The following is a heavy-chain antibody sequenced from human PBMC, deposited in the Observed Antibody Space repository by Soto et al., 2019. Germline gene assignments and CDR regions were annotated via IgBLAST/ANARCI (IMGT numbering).Heavy chain of an antibody. CDR1: GYTFTSYA. CDR3: ARGGHRSGWLFYYYGMDV. D-gene: IGHD6-19*01. CDR2: INAGNGNT. Sequence: QVQLVQSGAEGKKPGASVKVSCKASGYTFTSYAMHWVRQAPGQRLEWMGWINAGNGNTKYSQKFQGRVTITRDTSASTAYMELSSLRSEDTAVYYCARGGHRSGWLFYYYGMDVWGQGTTVTVSS. V-gene: IGHV1-3*01. J-gene: IGHJ6*02.